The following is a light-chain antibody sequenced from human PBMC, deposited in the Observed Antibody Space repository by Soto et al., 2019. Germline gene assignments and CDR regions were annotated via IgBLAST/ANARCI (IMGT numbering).Light chain of an antibody. J-gene: IGKJ2*01. CDR1: QSISTE. CDR3: QQGHKWPLT. Sequence: EIAMTQSPATLSVSPGERATLSCRASQSISTELAWYQQIPGQPPRLLIYSASTRATGVPARFTGSGSGSEFTLTISGLQSEDFAMYYCQQGHKWPLTFGQGTRLEI. CDR2: SAS. V-gene: IGKV3-15*01.